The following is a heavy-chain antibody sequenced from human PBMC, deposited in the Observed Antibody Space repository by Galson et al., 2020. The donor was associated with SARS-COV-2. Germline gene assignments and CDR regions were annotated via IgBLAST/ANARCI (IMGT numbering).Heavy chain of an antibody. D-gene: IGHD5-18*01. Sequence: GESLKISCEGSGYRFTSYWIGWVRQMPGKGLEWMGIINPGDSDTRYSPSFQGQVTISADKSINTAYLQWSSLTAADTAMYYCTRAIRYGNAVDVWGQGTPVTVSS. V-gene: IGHV5-51*01. J-gene: IGHJ6*02. CDR1: GYRFTSYW. CDR2: INPGDSDT. CDR3: TRAIRYGNAVDV.